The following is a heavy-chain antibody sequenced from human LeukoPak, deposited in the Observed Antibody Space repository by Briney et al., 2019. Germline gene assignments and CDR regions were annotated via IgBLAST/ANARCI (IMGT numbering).Heavy chain of an antibody. J-gene: IGHJ6*03. CDR1: GFTFSDYY. CDR3: ARVESLGSGWYYYYMDV. CDR2: ISSSGSTI. Sequence: TGGSLRLSCAASGFTFSDYYMSWIRQAPGKGLEWVSYISSSGSTIYYADSVKGRFTISRDNAKNSLYLQMNSLRAEDTAVYYCARVESLGSGWYYYYMDVWGKGTTVTVSS. V-gene: IGHV3-11*04. D-gene: IGHD6-19*01.